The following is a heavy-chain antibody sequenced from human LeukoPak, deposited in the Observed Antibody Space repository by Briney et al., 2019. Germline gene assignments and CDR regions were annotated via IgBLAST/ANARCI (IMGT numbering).Heavy chain of an antibody. CDR3: ARGYCSGGSCYSPWFDP. CDR1: GGSISNTNW. D-gene: IGHD2-15*01. J-gene: IGHJ5*02. Sequence: SETLSLTCGVSGGSISNTNWWTWFRQPPGKGLEWIGEVNLQGSTNYNPSLKSRVAISVDKSENHISLKLTSVTAADTAVYYCARGYCSGGSCYSPWFDPWGQGTLVTVSS. V-gene: IGHV4-4*02. CDR2: VNLQGST.